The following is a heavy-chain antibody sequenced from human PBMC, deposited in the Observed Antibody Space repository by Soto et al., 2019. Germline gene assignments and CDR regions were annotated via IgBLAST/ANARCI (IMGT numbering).Heavy chain of an antibody. Sequence: QVQLVESGGGLVKPGGSLRLSCAASGFTFSDYYMSWIRQAPGRGLEWISYISGSGNSINYADSVKGRFTISRDNAKKALYLQMSNGRAEDTAVYYCARDHGNWFDPWGQGTLVTVSS. CDR2: ISGSGNSI. CDR3: ARDHGNWFDP. J-gene: IGHJ5*02. CDR1: GFTFSDYY. V-gene: IGHV3-11*01.